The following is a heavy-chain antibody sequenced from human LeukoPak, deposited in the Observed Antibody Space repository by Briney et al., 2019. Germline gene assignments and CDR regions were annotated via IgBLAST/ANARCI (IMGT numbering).Heavy chain of an antibody. V-gene: IGHV3-23*01. CDR2: ISGSGGST. CDR3: AKDLDYGTNLGSFDP. CDR1: GFTFSSYA. J-gene: IGHJ5*02. D-gene: IGHD4-17*01. Sequence: PGGSLRLSCAASGFTFSSYAMSWVRQAPGKGLEWVSAISGSGGSTYYADSVKGRFTISRDNSKNTLYLQMNSLRAEDTAVYYCAKDLDYGTNLGSFDPWGQGTLVTVSS.